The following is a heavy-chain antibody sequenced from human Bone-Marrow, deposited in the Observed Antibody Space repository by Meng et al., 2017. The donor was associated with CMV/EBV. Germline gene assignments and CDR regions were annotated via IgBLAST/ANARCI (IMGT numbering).Heavy chain of an antibody. CDR2: ISAYNGNT. D-gene: IGHD5-18*01. J-gene: IGHJ4*02. CDR1: YTFTSYG. CDR3: ARDLLLEYSYGHSNPHY. Sequence: YTFTSYGISWVQQAPGQGLEWMGWISAYNGNTNYAQKLQGRVTMTTDTSTSTAYMELRSLRSDDTAVYYCARDLLLEYSYGHSNPHYWGQGTLVTVSS. V-gene: IGHV1-18*01.